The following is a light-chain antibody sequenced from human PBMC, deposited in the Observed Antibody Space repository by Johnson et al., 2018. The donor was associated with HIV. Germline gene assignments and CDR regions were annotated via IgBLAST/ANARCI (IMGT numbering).Light chain of an antibody. J-gene: IGLJ1*01. CDR1: SSNIGNNY. Sequence: QSVLTQPPSVSAAPGQKVTISCSGGSSNIGNNYVSWYQQLPGTAPKLLIYENNKRPSGIPDRFSGSKSGTSATLGITGLQTGDEADYYCLAWDTSLRAWGVFGTGTKVTVL. CDR2: ENN. V-gene: IGLV1-51*02. CDR3: LAWDTSLRAWGV.